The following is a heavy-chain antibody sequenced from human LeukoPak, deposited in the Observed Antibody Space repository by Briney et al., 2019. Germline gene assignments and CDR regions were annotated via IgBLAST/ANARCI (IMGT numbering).Heavy chain of an antibody. Sequence: SETLSLTCSVSGASISSGSNYWGWIRQPPGKTLEWIGSIYSSGSTYYNPSLKSRVIIIIDTPKNHFSLTLSSVTAADTAVYYCARVWGLVGATLYYFDYWGQGTLVTVSS. D-gene: IGHD1-26*01. V-gene: IGHV4-39*07. J-gene: IGHJ4*02. CDR3: ARVWGLVGATLYYFDY. CDR1: GASISSGSNY. CDR2: IYSSGST.